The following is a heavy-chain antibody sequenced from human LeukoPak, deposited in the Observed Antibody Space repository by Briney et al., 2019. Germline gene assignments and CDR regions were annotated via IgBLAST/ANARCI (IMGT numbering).Heavy chain of an antibody. D-gene: IGHD4-17*01. J-gene: IGHJ3*02. Sequence: GGSLKLSCAASGDTFSSYGMHWVRQAPGKGLEWVAVIWNDGSKQYYLDSVKGRLTISRDDSKNTLYLQMNSLRAEDTALYYCARSAYGDYLGHDTFDMWGQGTMVTVSS. CDR3: ARSAYGDYLGHDTFDM. CDR1: GDTFSSYG. CDR2: IWNDGSKQ. V-gene: IGHV3-33*01.